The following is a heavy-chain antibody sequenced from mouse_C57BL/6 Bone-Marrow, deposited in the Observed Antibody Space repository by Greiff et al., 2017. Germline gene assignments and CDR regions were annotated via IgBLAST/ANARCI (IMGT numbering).Heavy chain of an antibody. V-gene: IGHV1-15*01. D-gene: IGHD1-1*01. CDR2: IDPETGGT. Sequence: QVQLQQSGAELVRPGASVTLSCKASGYTFTDYEMHWVKQTPVHGLDWIGAIDPETGGTAYNQKFKGKAILTADKSSSTAYMELRSLTSEDSAVYYCTRYDHYYGSSLDYWGQGTTLTVSS. CDR1: GYTFTDYE. CDR3: TRYDHYYGSSLDY. J-gene: IGHJ2*01.